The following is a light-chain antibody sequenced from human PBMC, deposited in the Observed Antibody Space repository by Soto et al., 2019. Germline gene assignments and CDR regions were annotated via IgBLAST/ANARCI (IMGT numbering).Light chain of an antibody. V-gene: IGKV1-16*01. J-gene: IGKJ3*01. CDR3: RQHYAFPFT. CDR2: TTS. Sequence: DIQMTQSPSSLSSSVGGRVTITCRASQDIGSSLAWSQQKPGTAPKRLIYTTSDLQTGVPSRFSGGGSGTAFTLTSRSLQPEDSANYYWRQHYAFPFTFGHGTKVHV. CDR1: QDIGSS.